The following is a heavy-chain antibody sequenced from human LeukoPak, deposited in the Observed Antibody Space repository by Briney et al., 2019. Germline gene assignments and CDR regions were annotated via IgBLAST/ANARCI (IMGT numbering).Heavy chain of an antibody. CDR2: ISGSGGST. J-gene: IGHJ4*02. CDR3: AKDGLVWFGELN. D-gene: IGHD3-10*01. Sequence: PGGSLRFSCAASSFTFNTYAISWVGKAPGKGLNWVSAISGSGGSTYYADSVKGRFTISRDNSKNTLYLQMNSLRAEDTAVYYCAKDGLVWFGELNWGQGTLVTVSS. CDR1: SFTFNTYA. V-gene: IGHV3-23*01.